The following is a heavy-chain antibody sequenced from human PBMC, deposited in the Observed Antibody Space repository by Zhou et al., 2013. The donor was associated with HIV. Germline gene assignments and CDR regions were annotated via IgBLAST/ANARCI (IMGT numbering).Heavy chain of an antibody. CDR2: ISGYNGNT. Sequence: QVQLVQSGAEVWKPGASVKVSCKASGYTFTSYYLHWVRQAPGQGLAWMGWISGYNGNTKYAQKFQDRVTMTTDTSTSTAYMELRSLRSDDTAVYYCARDVQDTDYWGQGTLVTVSS. V-gene: IGHV1-18*04. CDR3: ARDVQDTDY. CDR1: GYTFTSYY. J-gene: IGHJ4*02. D-gene: IGHD2-15*01.